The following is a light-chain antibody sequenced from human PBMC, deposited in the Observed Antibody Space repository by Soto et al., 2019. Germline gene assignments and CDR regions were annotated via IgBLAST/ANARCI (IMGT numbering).Light chain of an antibody. Sequence: DIQVTQYPSSLSASVGDRVTITCRASQGIKNYLAWYQQKPGAIPKLLIYAASTLESGIPPRFSGSGSGTDFTLTINNLQPEDVATYYCQRYYNAPFTFGGGTKVEIK. V-gene: IGKV1-27*01. CDR1: QGIKNY. CDR2: AAS. J-gene: IGKJ4*01. CDR3: QRYYNAPFT.